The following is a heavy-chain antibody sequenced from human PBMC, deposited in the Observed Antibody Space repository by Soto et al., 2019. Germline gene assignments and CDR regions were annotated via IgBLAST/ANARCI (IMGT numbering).Heavy chain of an antibody. D-gene: IGHD3-22*01. J-gene: IGHJ4*02. V-gene: IGHV3-15*01. CDR3: TTDQGYYDSSGYYVY. CDR1: GFTFSNAW. Sequence: EVQLVESGGGLVKPRGSLRLSCAGSGFTFSNAWMSWVRQAPGKGLEWVGRIKTKTDGGTTDYAAPVKGRFTISRDDSKNTLYLQMNSLKTEDTAVYYCTTDQGYYDSSGYYVYWGQGTLVTVSS. CDR2: IKTKTDGGTT.